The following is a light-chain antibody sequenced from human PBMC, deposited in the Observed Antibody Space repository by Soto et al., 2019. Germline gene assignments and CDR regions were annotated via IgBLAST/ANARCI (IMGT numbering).Light chain of an antibody. Sequence: EIVLTQSPATLSLSPGERATLSCRASQSVSSYLAWYQQKPGQAPRLLIYDASNRATGIPARFSGSGSGTDFTLTISSLEPEDFAVYYCQQRSNWPPMYTFGQGTNVEI. CDR3: QQRSNWPPMYT. CDR2: DAS. CDR1: QSVSSY. V-gene: IGKV3-11*01. J-gene: IGKJ2*01.